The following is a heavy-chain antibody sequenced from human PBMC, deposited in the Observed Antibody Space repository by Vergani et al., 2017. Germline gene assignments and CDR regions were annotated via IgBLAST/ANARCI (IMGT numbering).Heavy chain of an antibody. Sequence: QVQLQQWGAGLLKPSETLSLTCAVYGGSFSGYYWSWIRQPAGKGLEWIGRIYTSGSTNYNPSLKSRVTISVDTSKNQFSLKLSSVTAADTAVYYCARDRVTYNWFDPWGQGTLVTVSS. CDR1: GGSFSGYY. CDR2: IYTSGST. V-gene: IGHV4-59*10. D-gene: IGHD4-11*01. J-gene: IGHJ5*02. CDR3: ARDRVTYNWFDP.